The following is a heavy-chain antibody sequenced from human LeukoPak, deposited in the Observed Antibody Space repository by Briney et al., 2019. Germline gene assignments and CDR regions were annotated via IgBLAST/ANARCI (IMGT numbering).Heavy chain of an antibody. V-gene: IGHV1-46*01. J-gene: IGHJ6*04. CDR3: ARDLNWNVRDYYYGMDV. Sequence: ASVKVSCKASGYTFSSYYMHWVRQAPGQGLEWMGIISPSGGSTSYAQRFQGRVTMTRDTSTSTVYMELSSLRSEDTAVYYCARDLNWNVRDYYYGMDVWGKGTTVTVFS. CDR2: ISPSGGST. CDR1: GYTFSSYY. D-gene: IGHD1-1*01.